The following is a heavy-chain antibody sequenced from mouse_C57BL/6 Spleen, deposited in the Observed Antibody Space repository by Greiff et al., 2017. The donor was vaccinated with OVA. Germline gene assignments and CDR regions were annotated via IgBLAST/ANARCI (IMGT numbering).Heavy chain of an antibody. CDR2: INPSSGYT. CDR3: ARSSDYDVRGNAMDY. V-gene: IGHV1-4*01. Sequence: QVQLKESGAELARPGASVKMSCKASGYTFTSYTMHWVKQRPGQGLEWIGYINPSSGYTKYNQQFKDKATLTADNAYSTAYMQLSSLTSEDSAVYYCARSSDYDVRGNAMDYWGQGTSVTVSS. CDR1: GYTFTSYT. D-gene: IGHD2-4*01. J-gene: IGHJ4*01.